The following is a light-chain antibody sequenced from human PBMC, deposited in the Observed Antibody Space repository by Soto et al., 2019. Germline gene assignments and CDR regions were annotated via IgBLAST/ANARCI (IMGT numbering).Light chain of an antibody. CDR2: AVS. CDR3: GSSTTRTTLV. CDR1: SSDIGAYNY. Sequence: QSALTQPASVSGSPGQSITISCTGTSSDIGAYNYVAWYQHHPGKAPRLMIYAVSDRPSGVSNRFSGSKSGNTAYMTISGLQAADEAEYYCGSSTTRTTLVFGGGTKLTVL. J-gene: IGLJ3*02. V-gene: IGLV2-14*01.